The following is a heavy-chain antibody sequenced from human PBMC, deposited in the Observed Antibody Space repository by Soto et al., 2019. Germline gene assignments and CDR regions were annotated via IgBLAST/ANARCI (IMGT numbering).Heavy chain of an antibody. D-gene: IGHD6-13*01. CDR2: IYHSGST. CDR1: GGSISSYY. CDR3: ARGYSSSWADAFDI. V-gene: IGHV4-59*01. Sequence: QVQLQESGPGLVKPSETLSLTCTVSGGSISSYYWSWIRQPPGKGLEWIGYIYHSGSTNYNPSLTGPASISVDTSKNQCSLKLSCVTAADTAVYYCARGYSSSWADAFDIWGQGTMVTVSS. J-gene: IGHJ3*02.